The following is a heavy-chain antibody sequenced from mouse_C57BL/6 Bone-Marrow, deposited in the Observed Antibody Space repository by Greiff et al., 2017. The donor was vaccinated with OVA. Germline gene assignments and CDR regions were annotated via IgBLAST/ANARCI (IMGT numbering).Heavy chain of an antibody. CDR2: INYDGSST. Sequence: EVKLMESEGGLVQPGSSMKLSCTASGFTFSDYYMAWVRQVPEKGLEWVANINYDGSSTYYLDSLKSRFIISRDNAKNILYLQMSSLKSEDTATYYCARGRGYTFDYWGQGTTLTVSS. CDR3: ARGRGYTFDY. J-gene: IGHJ2*01. CDR1: GFTFSDYY. V-gene: IGHV5-16*01. D-gene: IGHD2-2*01.